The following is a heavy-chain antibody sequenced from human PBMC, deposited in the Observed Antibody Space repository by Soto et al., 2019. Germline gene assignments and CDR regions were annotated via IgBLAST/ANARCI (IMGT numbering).Heavy chain of an antibody. CDR2: ISAYNGNT. V-gene: IGHV1-18*01. CDR3: ARPLRGYSGNIRYYYYYGMDV. J-gene: IGHJ6*02. Sequence: ASVKVSCKASGYTFTSYGISWVRQAPGQGLEWMGWISAYNGNTKYAQKLQGRVTMTTDTSTSTAYMELRSLRSEDTAVYYCARPLRGYSGNIRYYYYYGMDVWGQGTTVTVSS. D-gene: IGHD5-12*01. CDR1: GYTFTSYG.